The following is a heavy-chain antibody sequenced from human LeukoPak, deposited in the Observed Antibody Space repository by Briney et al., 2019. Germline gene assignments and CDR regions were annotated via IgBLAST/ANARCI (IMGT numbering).Heavy chain of an antibody. Sequence: GGSLRLSCAASGFAFSSQAMGCVRQAPGKGLEWVSVISDSGDTTYYADSVKGRFTISRDNSKNTLYLQLNSLRAEDTAIYYCAKDARRSDGWYFFDHWGQGALVTVSS. CDR1: GFAFSSQA. D-gene: IGHD6-19*01. J-gene: IGHJ4*02. CDR2: ISDSGDTT. CDR3: AKDARRSDGWYFFDH. V-gene: IGHV3-23*01.